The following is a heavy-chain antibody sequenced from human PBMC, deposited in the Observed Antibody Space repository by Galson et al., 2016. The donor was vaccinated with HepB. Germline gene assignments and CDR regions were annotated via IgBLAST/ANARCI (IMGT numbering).Heavy chain of an antibody. D-gene: IGHD3-10*01. J-gene: IGHJ4*02. CDR2: IYWNDDK. CDR1: GFSLSSSGVG. Sequence: PALVKPTQTLTLTCTFSGFSLSSSGVGVGWIRQSPGKALEWLALIYWNDDKRYSPSLKSRLTITKDTSKNQVVLTLTNMDPVDTATYYCAHRRTSADYGSGKDHYFDYRGQGTLVTVSS. V-gene: IGHV2-5*01. CDR3: AHRRTSADYGSGKDHYFDY.